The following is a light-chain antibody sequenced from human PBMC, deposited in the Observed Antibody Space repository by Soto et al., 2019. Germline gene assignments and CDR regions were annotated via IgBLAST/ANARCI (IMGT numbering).Light chain of an antibody. CDR3: CSYAGSYTWV. J-gene: IGLJ1*01. CDR2: DVS. CDR1: SSDVGGYNY. V-gene: IGLV2-11*01. Sequence: QSALTQPRSVSGSPGQSVTISCTGTSSDVGGYNYVSWYRQHPGKAPKLMIYDVSKRPSGVPDRFSGSKSGNTASLTISGRQAEDEADYYCCSYAGSYTWVFGTGTKVTVL.